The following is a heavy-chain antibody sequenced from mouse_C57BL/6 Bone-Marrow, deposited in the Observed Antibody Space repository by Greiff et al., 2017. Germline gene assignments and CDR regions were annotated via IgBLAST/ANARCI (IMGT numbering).Heavy chain of an antibody. J-gene: IGHJ3*01. V-gene: IGHV1-69*01. CDR3: ARFDGYPAWFAY. D-gene: IGHD2-3*01. Sequence: VQLQQPGAELVMPGASVKLSCKASGYTFTSYWMHWVKQRPGQGLEWIGEIDPSDSYTNYNQTFKGKSTLTVDKSSSTAYMQLSILTSEDSAVYYCARFDGYPAWFAYWGQGTLVTVSA. CDR1: GYTFTSYW. CDR2: IDPSDSYT.